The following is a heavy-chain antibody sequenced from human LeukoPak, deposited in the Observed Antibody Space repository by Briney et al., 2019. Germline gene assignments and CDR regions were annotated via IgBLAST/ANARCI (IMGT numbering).Heavy chain of an antibody. CDR3: ARSSLGEGENY. J-gene: IGHJ4*02. CDR1: GYTFTDYF. V-gene: IGHV1-2*02. D-gene: IGHD3-16*01. CDR2: IDPNSAGT. Sequence: ASVKVSCTASGYTFTDYFMHWVRQTPGQGLEWMGWIDPNSAGTLYSQKFQGRVSMTRDMSINTIYMELSSLRSDDTAVYYCARSSLGEGENYWGQGTLVTISS.